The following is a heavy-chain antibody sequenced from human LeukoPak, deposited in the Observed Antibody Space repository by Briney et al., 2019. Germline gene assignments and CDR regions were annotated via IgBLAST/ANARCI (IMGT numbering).Heavy chain of an antibody. CDR1: GGSISSGDYY. V-gene: IGHV4-30-4*01. CDR2: IYYSGST. CDR3: ARDYDFWSGYDAFGI. J-gene: IGHJ3*02. D-gene: IGHD3-3*01. Sequence: TSETLSLTCTVSGGSISSGDYYWSWIRQPPGKGLEWIGYIYYSGSTYYNPSLKSRVTISVDTSKNQFSLKLSSVTAADTAVYYCARDYDFWSGYDAFGIWGQGTMVTVSS.